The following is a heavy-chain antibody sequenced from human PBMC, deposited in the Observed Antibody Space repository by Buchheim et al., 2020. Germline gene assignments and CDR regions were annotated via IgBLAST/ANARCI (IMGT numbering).Heavy chain of an antibody. CDR3: ARAPHYYDSSGYPSYFDY. CDR2: ISSSSSTI. D-gene: IGHD3-22*01. Sequence: EVQLVESGGGLVQPGGSLRLSCAASGFTFSSYSMNWVRQAPGKGLEWVSYISSSSSTIYYADSVKGRFTISRDNAKHSLYLQMNSLRAEDTAVYYCARAPHYYDSSGYPSYFDYWGQGTL. V-gene: IGHV3-48*04. CDR1: GFTFSSYS. J-gene: IGHJ4*02.